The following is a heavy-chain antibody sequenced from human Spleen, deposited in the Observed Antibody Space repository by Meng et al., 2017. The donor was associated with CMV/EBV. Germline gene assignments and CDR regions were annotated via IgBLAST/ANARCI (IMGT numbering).Heavy chain of an antibody. V-gene: IGHV1-18*01. CDR3: ARGPRERAPLGG. J-gene: IGHJ4*02. CDR1: GYTFTSYG. Sequence: ASVKVSCKASGYTFTSYGISWVRQAPGQGLEWMGWISAYNGNTNYAQKLQGRVTMTRNTSISTAYMELRRLTSEDTAVYYCARGPRERAPLGGWGQGTLVTVSS. CDR2: ISAYNGNT.